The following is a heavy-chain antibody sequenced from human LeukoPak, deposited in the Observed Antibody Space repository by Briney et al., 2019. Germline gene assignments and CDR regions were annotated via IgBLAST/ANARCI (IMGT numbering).Heavy chain of an antibody. D-gene: IGHD6-19*01. CDR3: ARVSSDSSGWYTAEYFQH. J-gene: IGHJ1*01. CDR1: GYTFTGYY. Sequence: ASVKVSCKASGYTFTGYYMHWVRQAPGQGLEWMGWINPNSGGTNYAQKFQGRVTMTRDTSISTAYMELSRLRSDDTAVYYCARVSSDSSGWYTAEYFQHWGQGTLVTVSS. CDR2: INPNSGGT. V-gene: IGHV1-2*02.